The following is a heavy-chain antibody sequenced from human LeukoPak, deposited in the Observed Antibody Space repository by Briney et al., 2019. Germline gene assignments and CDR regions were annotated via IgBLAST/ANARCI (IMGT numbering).Heavy chain of an antibody. Sequence: ASVKVSCKASGYTFTSYYMHWVRQAPGQGLEWMGIINPSGGSTSYAQKFQGRVTMTRDTSTSTVYMELSSLRSEDTAGYYCARESGVGATFDYWGQGTLVTVSS. J-gene: IGHJ4*02. CDR2: INPSGGST. D-gene: IGHD1-26*01. V-gene: IGHV1-46*01. CDR3: ARESGVGATFDY. CDR1: GYTFTSYY.